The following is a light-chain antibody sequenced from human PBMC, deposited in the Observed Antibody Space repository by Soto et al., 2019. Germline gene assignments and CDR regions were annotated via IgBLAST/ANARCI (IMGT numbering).Light chain of an antibody. J-gene: IGKJ3*01. V-gene: IGKV3-20*01. CDR1: QSVSSSY. Sequence: EIVLTQSPCTLSVSPGERATISCRASQSVSSSYLAGYQQKPGQAPRLLIYGASSRSTGIPERFSGSGSATDFTITISSLEPEDFAVYYCQQYGSSHPCTFGHGTKVDIK. CDR3: QQYGSSHPCT. CDR2: GAS.